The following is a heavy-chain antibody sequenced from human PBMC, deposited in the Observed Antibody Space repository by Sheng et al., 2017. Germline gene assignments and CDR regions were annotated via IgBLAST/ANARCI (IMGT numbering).Heavy chain of an antibody. D-gene: IGHD3-22*01. J-gene: IGHJ4*02. CDR2: INHSGST. Sequence: QVQLQQWGAGLLKPSETLSLTCAVYGGSFSGYYWSWIRQPPGKGLEWIGEINHSGSTNYNPSLKSRVTISVDTSKNQFSLKLSSVTAADTAVYYCARGSSGYYPNGWGQGTLVTVSS. V-gene: IGHV4-34*01. CDR3: ARGSSGYYPNG. CDR1: GGSFSGYY.